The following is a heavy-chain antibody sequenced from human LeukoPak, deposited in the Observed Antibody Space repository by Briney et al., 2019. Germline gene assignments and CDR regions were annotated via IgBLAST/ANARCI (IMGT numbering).Heavy chain of an antibody. CDR1: GGSITSGDYY. V-gene: IGHV4-30-4*02. D-gene: IGHD1-14*01. CDR3: AGMRITTPTVRTLDY. CDR2: IHYSGNT. J-gene: IGHJ4*02. Sequence: SETLSLTCTVSGGSITSGDYYWTWIRQLPGRGLEWIGYIHYSGNTYYNPSLKSRLTISRDTSKNQFSLKLSSVTAADTAVYYCAGMRITTPTVRTLDYWGQGTLVTVSS.